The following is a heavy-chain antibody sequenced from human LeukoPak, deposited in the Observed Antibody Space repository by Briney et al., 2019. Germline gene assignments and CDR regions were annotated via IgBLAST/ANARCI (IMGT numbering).Heavy chain of an antibody. CDR1: GYTFTSYD. Sequence: GASVKVSCKASGYTFTSYDINWVRQATGQGLEWRGWMNPNSGNTGYAQKFQGRVTMTRNTSISTAYMELSSLRSEDTAVYYCARGLWYYGSGSYANFDYWGQGTLVTVSS. V-gene: IGHV1-8*01. D-gene: IGHD3-10*01. J-gene: IGHJ4*02. CDR2: MNPNSGNT. CDR3: ARGLWYYGSGSYANFDY.